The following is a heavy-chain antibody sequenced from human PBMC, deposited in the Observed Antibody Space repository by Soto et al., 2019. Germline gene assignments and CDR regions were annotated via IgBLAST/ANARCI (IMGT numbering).Heavy chain of an antibody. CDR2: ISGFSGNT. J-gene: IGHJ4*02. Sequence: ASVKVSCKASGYTFNFYGITWVRQAPGQGLEWMGWISGFSGNTNYAADLQGRVTMTTDTSTSTAYMELRGLRSDDTAVYYCARIGVSSGHESPDFDSWGQGTLVTVSS. CDR1: GYTFNFYG. V-gene: IGHV1-18*01. D-gene: IGHD3-16*01. CDR3: ARIGVSSGHESPDFDS.